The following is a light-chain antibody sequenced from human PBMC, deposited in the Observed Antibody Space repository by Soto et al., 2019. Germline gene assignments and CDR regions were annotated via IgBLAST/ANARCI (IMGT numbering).Light chain of an antibody. V-gene: IGLV2-14*01. Sequence: QSALTQPASVSASPGQSITISCTETNSDIGTLNSVSWYQQFPGKAPKLMIFGVSVRPSGVSTRFSGSKFGNTAFLYISGLQAEDEADYYCSSYPSSRTYVFGSVTKLTVL. CDR3: SSYPSSRTYV. CDR2: GVS. J-gene: IGLJ1*01. CDR1: NSDIGTLNS.